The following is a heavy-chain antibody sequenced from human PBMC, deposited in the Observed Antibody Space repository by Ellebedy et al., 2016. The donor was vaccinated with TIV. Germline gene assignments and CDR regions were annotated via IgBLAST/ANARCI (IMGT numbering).Heavy chain of an antibody. CDR2: ISSSGTST. D-gene: IGHD5-18*01. J-gene: IGHJ4*02. V-gene: IGHV3-11*06. CDR3: ARESGYAYGD. Sequence: GESLKISCAASGFTFSGYFMAWIRQAPGKGLEWVSYISSSGTSTNYADSVKGRFTISRDNAKNSLSLQMNSLRAEDTAVYYCARESGYAYGDWGQGTLVTVSS. CDR1: GFTFSGYF.